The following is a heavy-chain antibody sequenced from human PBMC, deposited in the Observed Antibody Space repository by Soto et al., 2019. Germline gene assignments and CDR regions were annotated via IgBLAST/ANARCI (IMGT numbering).Heavy chain of an antibody. CDR1: GDSVSSNSSA. D-gene: IGHD6-13*01. V-gene: IGHV6-1*01. CDR2: TYYRSKWYN. CDR3: AREIAAAGTRGYYYYYGMDV. J-gene: IGHJ6*02. Sequence: SQTLSLSFAISGDSVSSNSSAWNCISQSPSRGLEWLGRTYYRSKWYNDYAVSVKSRITINPDTSKNQFSLQLNSVTPEDTAVYYCAREIAAAGTRGYYYYYGMDVWGQGTTVTVSS.